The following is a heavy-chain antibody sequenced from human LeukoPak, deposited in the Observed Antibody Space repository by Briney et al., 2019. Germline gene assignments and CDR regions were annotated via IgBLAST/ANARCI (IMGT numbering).Heavy chain of an antibody. J-gene: IGHJ4*02. V-gene: IGHV3-53*01. CDR2: IGGAGDT. CDR1: GFTVSSHA. CDR3: AKVGIQLWFFDY. Sequence: GGSLRLSCAVSGFTVSSHAMSWVRQASGKGLEWVSLIGGAGDTFYADSVKGRFVLSRDNSRNTVYLQMNSLRAEDTAVYYCAKVGIQLWFFDYWGQGTLVTVSS. D-gene: IGHD5-18*01.